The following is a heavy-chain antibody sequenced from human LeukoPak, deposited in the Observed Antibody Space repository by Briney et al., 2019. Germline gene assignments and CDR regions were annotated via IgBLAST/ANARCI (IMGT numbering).Heavy chain of an antibody. J-gene: IGHJ5*02. CDR2: IWYDGSSK. CDR3: ARGRSSGWYSRWCDP. V-gene: IGHV3-33*01. Sequence: GRSLSLSCAASGFTFSSYGMHWVRQAPGKGLEWVAVIWYDGSSKYYADSVKGRFTISRDNSKNTLYLQMNSLRAEDTAVYYCARGRSSGWYSRWCDPWGQGALVTVSS. D-gene: IGHD6-19*01. CDR1: GFTFSSYG.